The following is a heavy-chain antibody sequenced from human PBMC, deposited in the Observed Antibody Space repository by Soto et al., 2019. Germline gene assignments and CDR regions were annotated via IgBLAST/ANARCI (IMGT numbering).Heavy chain of an antibody. CDR1: GYTFTGYY. D-gene: IGHD3-9*01. Sequence: GASVKVSCKASGYTFTGYYMHWVRQAPGQGLEWMGWINPNSGGTNYAQKFQGWVTMTRDTSISTAYMELSSLRAEDTAVYYCVKRPRILNGYLDLWGQGTLVTGSS. V-gene: IGHV1-2*04. J-gene: IGHJ4*02. CDR3: VKRPRILNGYLDL. CDR2: INPNSGGT.